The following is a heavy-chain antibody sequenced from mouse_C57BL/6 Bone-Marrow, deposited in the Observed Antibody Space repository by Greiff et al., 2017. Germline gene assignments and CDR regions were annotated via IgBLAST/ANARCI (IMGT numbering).Heavy chain of an antibody. CDR1: GYTFTSYW. CDR2: IDPSDSYT. V-gene: IGHV1-69*01. CDR3: ARGGYYVLFAY. Sequence: VQLQQPGAELVMPGASVKLSCKASGYTFTSYWMHWVKQRPGQGLEWIGEIDPSDSYTNYNQKFKGKSTLTVDKSSSTAYMQLSSLTSEDSAVYYCARGGYYVLFAYWGQGTLVTVSA. D-gene: IGHD2-3*01. J-gene: IGHJ3*01.